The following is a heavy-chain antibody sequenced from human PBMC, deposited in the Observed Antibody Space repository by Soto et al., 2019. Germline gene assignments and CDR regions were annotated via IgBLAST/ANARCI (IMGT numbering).Heavy chain of an antibody. CDR2: ISAYNGNT. D-gene: IGHD6-6*01. J-gene: IGHJ6*02. CDR1: GYTFTSYG. Sequence: ASVKVSCKASGYTFTSYGISWVRQAPGQGLEWMGWISAYNGNTNYAQKLQGRVTMTTDTSTSTAYMELRSLRSDDTAVYYCARDRYSISTSYYYYYSMDVSGQGPTGTGSS. CDR3: ARDRYSISTSYYYYYSMDV. V-gene: IGHV1-18*04.